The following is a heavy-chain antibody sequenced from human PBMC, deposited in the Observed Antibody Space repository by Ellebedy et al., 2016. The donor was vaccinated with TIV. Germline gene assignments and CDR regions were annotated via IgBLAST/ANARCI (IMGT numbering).Heavy chain of an antibody. J-gene: IGHJ4*02. CDR1: GYTFTSYA. Sequence: ASVKVSCKASGYTFTSYAIHWVRQAPGQRLEWMGWINAGNGNTKYSQKFQGRVTITRDTSASTAYMELSSLRSEDTAVYYWARGGVGRYCTNGVCLQALDYWGQGTLVTVSS. CDR2: INAGNGNT. D-gene: IGHD2-8*01. V-gene: IGHV1-3*01. CDR3: ARGGVGRYCTNGVCLQALDY.